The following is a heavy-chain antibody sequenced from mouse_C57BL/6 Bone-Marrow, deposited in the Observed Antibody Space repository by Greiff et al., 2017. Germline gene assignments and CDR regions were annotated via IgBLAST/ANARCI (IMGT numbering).Heavy chain of an antibody. CDR1: GYTFTDHT. J-gene: IGHJ4*01. Sequence: VQLQQSDAELVKPGASVKISCKVSGYTFTDHTIHWMKQRPEQGLEWIGDIYPRDGSTKYNEKFKGKATLTADKSSSTAYMQLNSLTSEDSAVYFCARLSHYYYYGRSYDAMDYWGQGTSVTVSS. V-gene: IGHV1-78*01. CDR3: ARLSHYYYYGRSYDAMDY. D-gene: IGHD1-1*01. CDR2: IYPRDGST.